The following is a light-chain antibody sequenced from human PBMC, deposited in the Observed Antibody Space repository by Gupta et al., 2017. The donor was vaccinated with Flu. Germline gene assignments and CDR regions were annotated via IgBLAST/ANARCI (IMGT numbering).Light chain of an antibody. J-gene: IGLJ3*02. CDR3: QAWDSSTVV. CDR1: KLGEKY. Sequence: SYELTQSPSVSVSPGQTASITCSGDKLGEKYASWYQQKPDQSPVVVIYEDSKRPSGIPERFSGSNSGNTATLTISGTQAMDEADYYCQAWDSSTVVFGGGTKLTVL. CDR2: EDS. V-gene: IGLV3-1*01.